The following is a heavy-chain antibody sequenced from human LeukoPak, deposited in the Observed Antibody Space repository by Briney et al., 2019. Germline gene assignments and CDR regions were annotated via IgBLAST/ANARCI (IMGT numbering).Heavy chain of an antibody. J-gene: IGHJ4*02. CDR2: IHYSGST. D-gene: IGHD3-10*01. Sequence: SETLSLTCTVSTDSISSYYWRWIRQPPGKGLEWIGYIHYSGSTNYNPSLKSRVTISVDTSKNQFSLKLTSVTAADTAVYYCARGAYSYGSGVDYWGQGTLVTVPS. V-gene: IGHV4-59*01. CDR3: ARGAYSYGSGVDY. CDR1: TDSISSYY.